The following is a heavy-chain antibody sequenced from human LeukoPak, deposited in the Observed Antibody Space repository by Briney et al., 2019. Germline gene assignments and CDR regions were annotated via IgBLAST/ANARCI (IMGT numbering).Heavy chain of an antibody. J-gene: IGHJ2*01. V-gene: IGHV1-2*04. CDR1: GYTFTGYY. CDR2: INPNSGGT. CDR3: ARVPPTGTDWYFDL. D-gene: IGHD1-1*01. Sequence: ASVKVSCKASGYTFTGYYMHWVRQAPGQGLEWMGWINPNSGGTNYAQKFQGWVTMTRDTSISTAYMELSRLRSDDTAVYYCARVPPTGTDWYFDLWGRGTLVTVSS.